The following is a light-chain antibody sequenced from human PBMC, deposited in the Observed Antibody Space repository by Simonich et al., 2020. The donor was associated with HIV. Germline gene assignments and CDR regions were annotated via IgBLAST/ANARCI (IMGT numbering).Light chain of an antibody. V-gene: IGKV4-1*01. CDR3: QQYYDTPYT. J-gene: IGKJ2*01. CDR2: WAS. CDR1: QSVLYSSNNKNY. Sequence: DIVMTQSPDSLAVSLGERASINCRSGQSVLYSSNNKNYLAWYQQKPGQPPKLLIYWASTREYGVPDRVSGSGSGTDFNLTISSLQAEDVAVYYCQQYYDTPYTFGQGTKLEIK.